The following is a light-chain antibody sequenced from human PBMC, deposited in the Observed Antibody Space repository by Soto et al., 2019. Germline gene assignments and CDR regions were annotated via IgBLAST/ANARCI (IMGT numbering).Light chain of an antibody. CDR1: SSDVGAYDY. CDR2: DVT. J-gene: IGLJ1*01. CDR3: CSYAGSPYV. Sequence: QSVLTQPRSVSGSPGQSVAISCTGTSSDVGAYDYVSWYQQHPGKAPKLMIYDVTKRPSGVPDRFSGSKSGSTASLTISGLQPEDESDYYCCSYAGSPYVFGTGTKVTVL. V-gene: IGLV2-11*01.